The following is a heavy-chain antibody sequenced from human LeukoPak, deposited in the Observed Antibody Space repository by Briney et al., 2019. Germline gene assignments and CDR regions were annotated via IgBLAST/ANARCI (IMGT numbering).Heavy chain of an antibody. Sequence: GRSLRLSCAASGFTFSSYAKHWVRQAPGKGLELVAVISYDGSNKYYGDFVEGRFTISRDNAKNSLYLQMNSLRAEDTAVYYCAREFSHYYGSGSYRYYFDYWGQGTLVTVSS. CDR1: GFTFSSYA. J-gene: IGHJ4*02. CDR2: ISYDGSNK. CDR3: AREFSHYYGSGSYRYYFDY. V-gene: IGHV3-30-3*01. D-gene: IGHD3-10*01.